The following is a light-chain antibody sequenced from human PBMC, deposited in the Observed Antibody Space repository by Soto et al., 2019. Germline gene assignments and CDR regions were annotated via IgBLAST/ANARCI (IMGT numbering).Light chain of an antibody. CDR2: DVS. Sequence: QSALTQPAAVSGSPGQSITISCTGTSSDDGGSNYVSWYQQLPGKAPKLMIYDVSERPSGDSNRFSGSKSGNTASLTISGLQAEDEADYYCSSYTRSSLYVFGTGTKVTVL. CDR1: SSDDGGSNY. V-gene: IGLV2-14*01. J-gene: IGLJ1*01. CDR3: SSYTRSSLYV.